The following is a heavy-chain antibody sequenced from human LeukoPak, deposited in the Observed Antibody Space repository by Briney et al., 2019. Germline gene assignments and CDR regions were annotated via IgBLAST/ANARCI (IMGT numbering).Heavy chain of an antibody. CDR1: GFTFSSYW. CDR2: INSDGSST. CDR3: AREHGDYAYYYYYYMDV. Sequence: GGSLRLSCAASGFTFSSYWMHWVRQAPGKGLVWVSRINSDGSSTSYADSVKGRFTISRDNAKNTLYLQMNSLRAEDTAVYYCAREHGDYAYYYYYYMDVWGKGTKVTVSS. D-gene: IGHD4-17*01. V-gene: IGHV3-74*01. J-gene: IGHJ6*03.